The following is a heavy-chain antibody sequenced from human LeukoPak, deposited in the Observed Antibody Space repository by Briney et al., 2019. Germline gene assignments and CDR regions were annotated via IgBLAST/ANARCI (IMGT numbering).Heavy chain of an antibody. CDR1: GFTFGDYA. CDR3: TTPTYSSGWYSVDF. V-gene: IGHV3-49*04. D-gene: IGHD6-19*01. CDR2: IRSKAYGGTT. Sequence: PGGSLRLSCTASGFTFGDYAMSWVRQAPGKGLEWVGFIRSKAYGGTTEYAASVKGRFTISRDDSKNTLYLQMNSLKTEDTAVYYCTTPTYSSGWYSVDFGGQGTLVTVSS. J-gene: IGHJ4*02.